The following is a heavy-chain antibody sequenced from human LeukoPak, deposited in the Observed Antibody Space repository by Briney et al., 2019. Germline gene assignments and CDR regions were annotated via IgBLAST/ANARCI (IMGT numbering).Heavy chain of an antibody. CDR2: ISGSGGST. CDR3: AKGIGSSGYYQYYFDY. Sequence: PGGSLRLSCAASGFTFSSYAMSWVRQAPGKGLEWVSAISGSGGSTYYADSVKGRFTISRDNSKNTLYLRMNSLRAEDTAVYYCAKGIGSSGYYQYYFDYWGQGTLVTVSS. CDR1: GFTFSSYA. V-gene: IGHV3-23*01. J-gene: IGHJ4*02. D-gene: IGHD3-22*01.